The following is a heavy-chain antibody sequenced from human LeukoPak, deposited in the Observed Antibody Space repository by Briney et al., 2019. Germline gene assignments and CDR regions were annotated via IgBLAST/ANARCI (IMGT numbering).Heavy chain of an antibody. CDR2: ISYDGSNK. Sequence: GGSLRLSCAASGFTFSSYAMHWVRQAPGKGLEWVAVISYDGSNKYYADSVKGRFTISRGNSKNTLYLQMNSLRAEDTAVYYCAKDTGGKPQYFDYWGQGTLVTVSS. J-gene: IGHJ4*02. CDR3: AKDTGGKPQYFDY. CDR1: GFTFSSYA. D-gene: IGHD1-14*01. V-gene: IGHV3-30-3*01.